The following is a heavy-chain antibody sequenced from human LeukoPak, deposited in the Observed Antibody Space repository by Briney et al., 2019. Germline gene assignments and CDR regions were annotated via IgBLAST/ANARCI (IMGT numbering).Heavy chain of an antibody. D-gene: IGHD3-10*01. CDR2: IRSKADGETT. Sequence: PGGSLTLSCAASGFTFTNFWMSWVRQAPGKGLEWVARIRSKADGETTNYPAPLKGRVTISRDDLKNTLYLQKNNLKIEDTAVYYCVTGSGGARLDYWGQGTLVTVSS. CDR1: GFTFTNFW. CDR3: VTGSGGARLDY. V-gene: IGHV3-15*05. J-gene: IGHJ4*02.